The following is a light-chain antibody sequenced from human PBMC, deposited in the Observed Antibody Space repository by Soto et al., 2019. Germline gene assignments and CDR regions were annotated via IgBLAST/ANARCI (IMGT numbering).Light chain of an antibody. V-gene: IGKV1-5*01. J-gene: IGKJ1*01. CDR1: QSISGW. CDR2: DAS. CDR3: QQYNSYRT. Sequence: DIQMTQSPSALSASVGDRVTITCRASQSISGWLAWFQQKPGKAPKLLIYDASSLESGVPSRFSGSGSGTEFTLTISSLQPDDFAIYYCQQYNSYRTFGQGTKVDIK.